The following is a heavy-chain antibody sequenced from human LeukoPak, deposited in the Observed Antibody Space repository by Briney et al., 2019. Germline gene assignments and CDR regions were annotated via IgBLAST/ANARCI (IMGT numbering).Heavy chain of an antibody. CDR3: AKGIGLGYSYGYGTFDY. D-gene: IGHD5-18*01. Sequence: PGGSVRLSCAASGFPYSLYAMSWVRQAPGKGLEWVSTISGSGGSTYYADSVKGRFTISRDNSKNTLYPQMNSLRAEDTAVYYCAKGIGLGYSYGYGTFDYWGQGTLVTVSS. CDR1: GFPYSLYA. J-gene: IGHJ4*02. V-gene: IGHV3-23*01. CDR2: ISGSGGST.